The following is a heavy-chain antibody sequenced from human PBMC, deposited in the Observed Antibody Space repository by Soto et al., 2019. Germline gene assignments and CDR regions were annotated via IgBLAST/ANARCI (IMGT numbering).Heavy chain of an antibody. Sequence: GASVKVSCKASGYTFTSYYMHWVRQAPGQGLEWMGIINPSGGSTSYAQKFQGRVTMTRNTSISTAYMELSSLRSEDTAVYYCAGERELSQRFDGMDVWGQGTTVTVSS. V-gene: IGHV1-46*01. J-gene: IGHJ6*02. CDR1: GYTFTSYY. D-gene: IGHD3-10*01. CDR2: INPSGGST. CDR3: AGERELSQRFDGMDV.